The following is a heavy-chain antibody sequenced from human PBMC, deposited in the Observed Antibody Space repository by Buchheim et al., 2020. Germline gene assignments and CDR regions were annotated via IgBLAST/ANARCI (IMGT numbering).Heavy chain of an antibody. J-gene: IGHJ5*02. Sequence: EVQLLESGGALVQPRGSLRLSCEASGFTFSGYAMSWVRQAPGKGLQWVSSISASGISTNYAESVKGRFTISRDNSKNTLVLQMNSLRVEDTAVYYCAKDYGDFVVGWFDPWGQGTL. CDR1: GFTFSGYA. D-gene: IGHD2-21*01. CDR3: AKDYGDFVVGWFDP. V-gene: IGHV3-23*01. CDR2: ISASGIST.